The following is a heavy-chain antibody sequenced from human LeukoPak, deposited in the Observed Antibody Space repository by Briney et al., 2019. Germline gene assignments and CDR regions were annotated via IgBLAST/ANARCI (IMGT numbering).Heavy chain of an antibody. V-gene: IGHV1-3*03. CDR2: INAGSGNT. CDR3: ARESPVAGYDFWSASPGYMDV. D-gene: IGHD3-3*01. J-gene: IGHJ6*03. Sequence: ASVKVSCKASGYTFTSYAIHWVRQAPGQRLEWMGWINAGSGNTKYLEEFQGRVTITRDTAASTAYMELSSLRAEDTAVYYCARESPVAGYDFWSASPGYMDVWGKGTTVTVSS. CDR1: GYTFTSYA.